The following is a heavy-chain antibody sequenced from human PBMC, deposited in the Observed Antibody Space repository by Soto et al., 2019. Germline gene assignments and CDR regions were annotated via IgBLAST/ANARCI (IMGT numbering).Heavy chain of an antibody. V-gene: IGHV3-23*01. CDR3: AKVYSDFWSGYPYYFDF. D-gene: IGHD3-3*01. CDR1: GFPFINCA. Sequence: GGSLRLSCAASGFPFINCAMNWGRQAPGKGLEWVSAIRGSGGSTYYADSVKGRFTISRDNSKNTLYLQMNSLRAEDTAVYYCAKVYSDFWSGYPYYFDFWGQGTLVTVSS. J-gene: IGHJ4*02. CDR2: IRGSGGST.